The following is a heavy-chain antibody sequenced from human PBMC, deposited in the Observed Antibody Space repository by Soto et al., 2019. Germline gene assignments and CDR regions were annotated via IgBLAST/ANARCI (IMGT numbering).Heavy chain of an antibody. CDR3: ARAPKVSGSSQTRPDF. CDR1: SGSFSGYY. Sequence: SETLSLTCSIYSGSFSGYYWSWIRQPPGKGLEWIGEISQSGNTNYSPSLKSRVSTSIDTSKKQFSLNLASVSAADTAVYYCARAPKVSGSSQTRPDFWGQGTLVTVSS. V-gene: IGHV4-34*01. D-gene: IGHD6-6*01. J-gene: IGHJ4*02. CDR2: ISQSGNT.